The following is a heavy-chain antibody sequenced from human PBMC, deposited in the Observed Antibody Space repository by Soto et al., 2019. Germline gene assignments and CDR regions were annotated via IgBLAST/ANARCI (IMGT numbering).Heavy chain of an antibody. CDR3: ARDFRYSGYDVNYYYYGMDV. J-gene: IGHJ6*02. CDR2: IIPIFGTA. Sequence: QVQLVQSGAEVKKPGSSVKVSCKASGGTFSSYAISWVRQAPGHGLEWMGGIIPIFGTANYAQKFQGRVTITADESTSTAYMELSSLRSEDTAVYYCARDFRYSGYDVNYYYYGMDVWGQGTTVTVSS. D-gene: IGHD5-12*01. CDR1: GGTFSSYA. V-gene: IGHV1-69*01.